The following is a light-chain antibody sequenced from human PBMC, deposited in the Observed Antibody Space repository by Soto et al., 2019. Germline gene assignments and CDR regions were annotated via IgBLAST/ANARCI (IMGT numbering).Light chain of an antibody. J-gene: IGKJ4*01. CDR2: GAS. V-gene: IGKV3-20*01. CDR3: QQYGNSPLT. Sequence: EIVLTQSPGTLSLSPGERATLSCRASQSVRSNYLAWYQQRPGRAPRLLIYGASSRATGIPDRFSGSGFGTDFTLSISRLEPEDSALYFCQQYGNSPLTFGGGTSVEIK. CDR1: QSVRSNY.